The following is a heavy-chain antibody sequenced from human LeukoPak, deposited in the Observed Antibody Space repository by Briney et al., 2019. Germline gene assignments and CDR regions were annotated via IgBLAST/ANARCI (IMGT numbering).Heavy chain of an antibody. CDR2: IYHSGST. D-gene: IGHD2-2*01. J-gene: IGHJ4*02. CDR3: ARTTTPSSTSCPGQ. Sequence: SETLSLTCGVSGYSISSGYYWGWIRQPPGKGLEWIGSIYHSGSTYYNPSLKSRVTISVDTSKNQFSLKLSSVTAADTAVYYCARTTTPSSTSCPGQWGQGTLVTVSS. CDR1: GYSISSGYY. V-gene: IGHV4-38-2*01.